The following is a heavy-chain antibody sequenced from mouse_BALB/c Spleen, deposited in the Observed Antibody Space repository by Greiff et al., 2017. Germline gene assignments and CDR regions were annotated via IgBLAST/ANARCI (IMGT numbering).Heavy chain of an antibody. J-gene: IGHJ2*02. CDR2: INPSTGYT. V-gene: IGHV1-7*01. CDR1: GYTFTSYW. Sequence: QVQLQQSGAELAKPGASVKMSCKASGYTFTSYWMHWVKQRPGQGLEWIGYINPSTGYTEYNQKFKDKATLTADKSSSTAYMQLSSLTSEDSAVYYCARLTSGTGIDYWGQGTSVTVSS. CDR3: ARLTSGTGIDY. D-gene: IGHD4-1*01.